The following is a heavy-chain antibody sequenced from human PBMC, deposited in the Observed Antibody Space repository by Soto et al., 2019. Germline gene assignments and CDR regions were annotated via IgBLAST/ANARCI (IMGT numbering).Heavy chain of an antibody. CDR1: GFTFRSYS. D-gene: IGHD6-13*01. J-gene: IGHJ5*02. V-gene: IGHV3-48*02. CDR2: ISISSRTI. Sequence: GGSLSLSCAASGFTFRSYSMNWVRQPPGKGLEWVSYISISSRTIYYADSVKGRFTISRDDAKNSLYLQMNSLRDEDTSVYYCARDNGIAGSFDPWGQGTLVTVSS. CDR3: ARDNGIAGSFDP.